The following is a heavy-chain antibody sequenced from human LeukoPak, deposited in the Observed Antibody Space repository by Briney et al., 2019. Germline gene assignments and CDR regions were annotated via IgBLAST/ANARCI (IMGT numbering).Heavy chain of an antibody. CDR1: GGSIRSSYYY. CDR3: ARLYYYDSSEFAFDI. D-gene: IGHD3-22*01. J-gene: IGHJ3*02. V-gene: IGHV4-30-4*08. CDR2: IYYSGST. Sequence: SETLSLTCTVSGGSIRSSYYYWGWIRQPPGKGLEWIGYIYYSGSTYYNPSLKSRVTISVDTSKNQFSLKLSSVTAADTAVYYCARLYYYDSSEFAFDIWGQGTMVTVSS.